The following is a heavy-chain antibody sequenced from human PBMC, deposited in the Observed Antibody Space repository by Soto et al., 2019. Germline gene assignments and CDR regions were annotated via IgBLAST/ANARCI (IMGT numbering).Heavy chain of an antibody. Sequence: SVKVSCKASAYTFIGYYIHWLRQAPGQGLEWMGWINPNSGGTNYAQKFQGRVTVTRDTPTSTAYMELSRLTSDDTAVYYCARSLTEGYCTITGCYTRPLYGMDVWGQGTTVTVSS. D-gene: IGHD2-2*02. CDR1: AYTFIGYY. J-gene: IGHJ6*02. V-gene: IGHV1-2*02. CDR2: INPNSGGT. CDR3: ARSLTEGYCTITGCYTRPLYGMDV.